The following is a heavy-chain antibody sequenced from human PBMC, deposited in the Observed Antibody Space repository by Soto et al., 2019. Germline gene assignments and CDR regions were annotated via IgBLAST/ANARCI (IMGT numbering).Heavy chain of an antibody. V-gene: IGHV3-21*04. CDR2: ISSSSSYI. D-gene: IGHD2-15*01. Sequence: GGSLRLSCAASGFTFSSYSMNWVRQAPGKGLEWVSSISSSSSYIYYADSVKGRFTISRDSAKNSLYLQMNSLRAEDTAVYYCAKRGGPRLYYFDYWGQGTLVTVSS. J-gene: IGHJ4*02. CDR1: GFTFSSYS. CDR3: AKRGGPRLYYFDY.